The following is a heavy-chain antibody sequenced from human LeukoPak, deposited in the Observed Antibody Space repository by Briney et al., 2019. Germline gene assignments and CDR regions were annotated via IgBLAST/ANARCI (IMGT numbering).Heavy chain of an antibody. J-gene: IGHJ5*02. Sequence: GGSLRLSCAASGFTFSSYEMNWVRQAPGKGLEWVSYISSSGSTIYYADSVKGRFTISRDNAKNSLYLQMNSLRVEDTAFYYCARDDLLHRNWFDPWGQGTLVTVSS. D-gene: IGHD3-22*01. CDR1: GFTFSSYE. V-gene: IGHV3-48*03. CDR3: ARDDLLHRNWFDP. CDR2: ISSSGSTI.